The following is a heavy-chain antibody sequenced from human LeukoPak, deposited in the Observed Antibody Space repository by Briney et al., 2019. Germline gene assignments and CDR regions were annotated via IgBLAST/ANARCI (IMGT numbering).Heavy chain of an antibody. D-gene: IGHD6-19*01. CDR3: AKGLDSSGWYFSSDYYYGMDV. Sequence: PSETLSLTCAVYGGSFSGYYWSWIRQPPGKGLEWIGEINHSGSTNYNPSLKSRVTISVDTSKNQFSLKLSSVTAADTAVYYCAKGLDSSGWYFSSDYYYGMDVWGQGTTVTVSS. V-gene: IGHV4-34*01. CDR1: GGSFSGYY. CDR2: INHSGST. J-gene: IGHJ6*02.